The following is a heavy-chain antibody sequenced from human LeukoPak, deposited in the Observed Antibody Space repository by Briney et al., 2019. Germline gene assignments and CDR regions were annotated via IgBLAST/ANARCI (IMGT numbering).Heavy chain of an antibody. J-gene: IGHJ4*02. CDR2: IYYSGST. CDR1: GGSISSGGYY. V-gene: IGHV4-31*03. CDR3: ARSFYYCSSTSCLDY. Sequence: SQTLSLTCTVSGGSISSGGYYWSWIRQHPGTGLEWIGYIYYSGSTYYNPSLKSRVTISVDTSKNQFSLKLSSVTAADTAVYYCARSFYYCSSTSCLDYWGQGTLVTVSS. D-gene: IGHD2-2*01.